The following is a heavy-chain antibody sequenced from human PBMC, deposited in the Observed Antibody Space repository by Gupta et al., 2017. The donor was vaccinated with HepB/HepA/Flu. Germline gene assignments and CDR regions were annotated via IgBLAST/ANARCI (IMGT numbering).Heavy chain of an antibody. D-gene: IGHD2-2*03. V-gene: IGHV4-34*01. Sequence: QVQLQQWGAGLLKPSETLSLTCAVYGGSFSGYYWSWIRQPPGKGLEWIGEINHSGSTNYNPSLKSRVTISVDTSKNQFSLKLSSVTAADTAVYYCARGRNGYCSSTSCYHNWFDPWGQGTLVTVSS. CDR2: INHSGST. CDR3: ARGRNGYCSSTSCYHNWFDP. J-gene: IGHJ5*02. CDR1: GGSFSGYY.